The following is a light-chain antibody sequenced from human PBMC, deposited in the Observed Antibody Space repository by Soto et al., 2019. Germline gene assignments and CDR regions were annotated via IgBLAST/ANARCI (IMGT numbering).Light chain of an antibody. Sequence: QSALTQSPSASASLGASVKLTCTLSSGHSSYAIAWHQQQPEKGPRYLMKLNSDGSHSKGDGIPDRFSGSSSGAARYLTISSLQSEDEADYYCQTWGTGTVYVFGTGTKLTVL. CDR3: QTWGTGTVYV. CDR2: LNSDGSH. J-gene: IGLJ1*01. V-gene: IGLV4-69*01. CDR1: SGHSSYA.